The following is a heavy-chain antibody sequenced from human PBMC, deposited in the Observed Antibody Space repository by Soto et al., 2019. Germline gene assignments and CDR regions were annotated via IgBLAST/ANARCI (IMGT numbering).Heavy chain of an antibody. Sequence: QITLNESGPTVVRPTETLTLTCRFSGFSLTTSGVGVGWIRQSPGKAPEWLALIYWDDEKRYSACLKSRLTITKHTSENQVVLTASDLDPTDTATYYCAHRVLRTVFGLVTTTAIYFDFWGQGTPVAVSS. CDR1: GFSLTTSGVG. V-gene: IGHV2-5*02. J-gene: IGHJ4*02. CDR2: IYWDDEK. CDR3: AHRVLRTVFGLVTTTAIYFDF. D-gene: IGHD3-3*01.